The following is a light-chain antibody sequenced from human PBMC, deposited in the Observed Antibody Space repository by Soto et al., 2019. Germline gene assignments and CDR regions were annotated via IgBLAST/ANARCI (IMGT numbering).Light chain of an antibody. Sequence: DVVMTQSPLSLPVTLGQPASISCRSSQSLVYSDGNAYLSWFQQRPGQSPRRLIYNAFNRDSGVPHRLRGCGPVSEFTPKIRRVEAVGVGLYYCVQGTYWPPVTFSQGTKLESK. V-gene: IGKV2-30*01. CDR3: VQGTYWPPVT. CDR2: NAF. J-gene: IGKJ2*01. CDR1: QSLVYSDGNAY.